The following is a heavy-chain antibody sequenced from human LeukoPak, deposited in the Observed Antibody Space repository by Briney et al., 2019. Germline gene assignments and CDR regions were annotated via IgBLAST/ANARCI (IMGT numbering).Heavy chain of an antibody. Sequence: SETLSLTCTVSGGSISSSSYYWGWIRQPPGKGLEWIGSIYYSGSTYYNPSLKSRVTISVDTSKNQFSLKLSSVTAADTAVYYCARDGDGGSDHAFDIWGQGTMVTVSS. CDR2: IYYSGST. J-gene: IGHJ3*02. CDR1: GGSISSSSYY. D-gene: IGHD2-15*01. CDR3: ARDGDGGSDHAFDI. V-gene: IGHV4-39*07.